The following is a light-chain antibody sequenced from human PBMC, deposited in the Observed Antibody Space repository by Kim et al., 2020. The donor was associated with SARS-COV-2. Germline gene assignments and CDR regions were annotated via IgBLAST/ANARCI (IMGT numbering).Light chain of an antibody. J-gene: IGLJ2*01. Sequence: GRRVPFACSGSFSNVGRKPSNWWQQPPGTAPKLLIFGYNQRPSGVPDRFSGSKSGTSASLAISGLQSEDEADYYCAAWDDNLNGVGFGGGTQLTVL. CDR2: GYN. CDR3: AAWDDNLNGVG. CDR1: FSNVGRKP. V-gene: IGLV1-44*01.